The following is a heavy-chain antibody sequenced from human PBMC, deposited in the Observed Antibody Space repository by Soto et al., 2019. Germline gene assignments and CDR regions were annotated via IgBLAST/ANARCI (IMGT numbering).Heavy chain of an antibody. CDR1: GGTFSSYT. Sequence: QVQLVQSGAEVKKPGSSVKVSCKASGGTFSSYTISWVRQAPGQGLEWMGRIIPILGIANYAQKFQGRVTITADKSTSTAYMELSSLRSEDTAVYSCARDYGDYVYFDYWGQGTLVTVSS. J-gene: IGHJ4*02. CDR2: IIPILGIA. CDR3: ARDYGDYVYFDY. D-gene: IGHD4-17*01. V-gene: IGHV1-69*08.